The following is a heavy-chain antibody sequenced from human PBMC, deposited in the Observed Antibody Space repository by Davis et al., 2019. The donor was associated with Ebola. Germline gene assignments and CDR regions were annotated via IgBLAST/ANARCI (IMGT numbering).Heavy chain of an antibody. CDR1: GYTFTSYG. D-gene: IGHD2-15*01. V-gene: IGHV1-18*01. CDR2: ISAYNGNT. Sequence: ASVKVSCKASGYTFTSYGISWVRQAPGQGLEWMGWISAYNGNTNYAQKLQGRVTMTTDTSTSTAYMELRSLRSDDTAVYYCARDLRYCSGGSCYPRWDWFDPWGQGTLVTVSS. CDR3: ARDLRYCSGGSCYPRWDWFDP. J-gene: IGHJ5*02.